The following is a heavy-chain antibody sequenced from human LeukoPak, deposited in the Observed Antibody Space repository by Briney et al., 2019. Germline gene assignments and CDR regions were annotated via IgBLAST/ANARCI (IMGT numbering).Heavy chain of an antibody. V-gene: IGHV3-11*04. CDR3: AKDPYSSSSGDFDY. Sequence: GGSLRLSCAASGFTSSDYSMNWIRQAPGKGLEWVSYISTSGSSIYYADSVKGRFTISRDNSKNTLYLQMNSLRAEDTAVYYCAKDPYSSSSGDFDYWGQGTLVTVSS. CDR1: GFTSSDYS. CDR2: ISTSGSSI. J-gene: IGHJ4*02. D-gene: IGHD6-6*01.